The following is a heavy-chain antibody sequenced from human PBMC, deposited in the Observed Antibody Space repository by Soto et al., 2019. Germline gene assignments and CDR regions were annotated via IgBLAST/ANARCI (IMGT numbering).Heavy chain of an antibody. CDR3: ATERSAQDFDQ. J-gene: IGHJ4*02. D-gene: IGHD3-3*01. CDR2: INPTFGTA. CDR1: GGTFSSRA. V-gene: IGHV1-69*01. Sequence: QVQLVQSGTVVQKPGSSVKVSCKASGGTFSSRAIAWVRQAPGQGLEWLGGINPTFGTATNAPKFQGRVAISADGSSNTAYMELRRLTLADTAIYYCATERSAQDFDQWGQGSGVIVSS.